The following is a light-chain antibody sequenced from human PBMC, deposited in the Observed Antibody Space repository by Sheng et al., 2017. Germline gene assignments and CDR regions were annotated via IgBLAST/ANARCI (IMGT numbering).Light chain of an antibody. CDR2: DAS. Sequence: EIVLTQSPVTLSLSPGERATLSCRASQTVSSNYIGWYQQKPGQAPRLLIYDASKRATGLPARFSGSGSGTDFTLTISSLEPEDFAFYYCQQRSNWPPNFGPGTKVDIK. CDR1: QTVSSN. V-gene: IGKV3-11*01. J-gene: IGKJ3*01. CDR3: QQRSNWPPN.